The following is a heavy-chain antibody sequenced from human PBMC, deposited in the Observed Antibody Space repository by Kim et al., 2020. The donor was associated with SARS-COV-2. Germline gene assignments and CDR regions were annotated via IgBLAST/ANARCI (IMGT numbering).Heavy chain of an antibody. Sequence: SGPTLVNPTQTLTLTCTFSGFSLTTSGVGVGWIRQPPGKALEWLALIYWDDDKRYSPSLKNRLTITKDTSKNQVVFTMTNMDPVDTATNYCAHVDYYYDRSGSRDAFDFWGQGTMVTVSS. V-gene: IGHV2-5*02. CDR2: IYWDDDK. J-gene: IGHJ3*01. D-gene: IGHD3-22*01. CDR1: GFSLTTSGVG. CDR3: AHVDYYYDRSGSRDAFDF.